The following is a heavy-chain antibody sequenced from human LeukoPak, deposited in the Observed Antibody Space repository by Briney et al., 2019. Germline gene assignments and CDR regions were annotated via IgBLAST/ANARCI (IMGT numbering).Heavy chain of an antibody. D-gene: IGHD6-19*01. CDR2: IYSSGNT. J-gene: IGHJ5*02. Sequence: GGSLRLSCAASGFTVSSNYMSWVRQAPGKGLEWVAVIYSSGNTKYADSVKGRFTISRDNSKNTLYLDVNSLRAEDTAVYYCAGGALYSSGWLNRFDPWGQGTLVTVSS. CDR3: AGGALYSSGWLNRFDP. V-gene: IGHV3-53*01. CDR1: GFTVSSNY.